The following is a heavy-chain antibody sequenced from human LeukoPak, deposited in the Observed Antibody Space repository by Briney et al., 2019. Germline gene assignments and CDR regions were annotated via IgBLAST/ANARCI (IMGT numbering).Heavy chain of an antibody. J-gene: IGHJ3*02. CDR1: GFTFSSYS. V-gene: IGHV3-30*01. D-gene: IGHD2-21*01. Sequence: PGRSLRLSCAASGFTFSSYSMHWVRQAPGKGPEGVALISDDGSNKFYADSVKGRFTISRDNSENTLYLQMTSLRAEDTAVYYCARETSGLTDAFDIWGQGTMVTVSS. CDR2: ISDDGSNK. CDR3: ARETSGLTDAFDI.